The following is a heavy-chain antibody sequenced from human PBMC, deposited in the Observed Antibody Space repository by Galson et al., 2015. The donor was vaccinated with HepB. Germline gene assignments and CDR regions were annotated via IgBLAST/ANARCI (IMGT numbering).Heavy chain of an antibody. CDR3: AKAGGGGSFTDAFDI. Sequence: SLRLSCAASGFTFDDYAMHWARQAPGKGLEWVSGISWNSGSIGYADSVKGRFTISRDNAKNSLYLQMNSLRAEDTALYYCAKAGGGGSFTDAFDIWGQGTMVTVSS. CDR2: ISWNSGSI. CDR1: GFTFDDYA. J-gene: IGHJ3*02. D-gene: IGHD1-26*01. V-gene: IGHV3-9*01.